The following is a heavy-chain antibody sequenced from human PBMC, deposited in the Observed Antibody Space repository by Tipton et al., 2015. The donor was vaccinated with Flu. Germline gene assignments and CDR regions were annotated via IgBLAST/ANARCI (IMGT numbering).Heavy chain of an antibody. CDR2: VHYGGST. CDR1: GGSISSSSYH. Sequence: TLSLTCTVSGGSISSSSYHWGWIRQPPGMGLEWIGSVHYGGSTYQNPSLESRVTISVDTSKNQFSLKLSSVTAADTAVYFCAREGRNSGGLDYWGQGTLVTVSS. J-gene: IGHJ4*02. D-gene: IGHD1-26*01. CDR3: AREGRNSGGLDY. V-gene: IGHV4-39*07.